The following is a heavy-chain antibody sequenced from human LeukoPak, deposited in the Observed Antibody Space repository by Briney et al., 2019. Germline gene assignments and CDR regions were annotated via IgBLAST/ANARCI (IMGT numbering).Heavy chain of an antibody. CDR1: GGSISSGSYY. CDR2: IYTSGST. CDR3: ARQGRGWERNFDY. D-gene: IGHD1-26*01. J-gene: IGHJ4*02. Sequence: SETLSLTCTVSGGSISSGSYYWSWIRQSAGKGLEYIGRIYTSGSTNYNPSLESRVTISVDTSKNQFSLKLSSVTAADTAVYFCARQGRGWERNFDYWGQGTLVTVSS. V-gene: IGHV4-61*02.